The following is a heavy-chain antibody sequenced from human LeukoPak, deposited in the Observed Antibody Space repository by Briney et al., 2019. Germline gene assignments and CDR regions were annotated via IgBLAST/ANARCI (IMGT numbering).Heavy chain of an antibody. J-gene: IGHJ5*02. CDR1: GFTFSSYA. CDR2: ISGSGGST. Sequence: PGGSLRLSCAASGFTFSSYAMSWVRQAPGKGLEWVSAISGSGGSTYYADSVKGRFTISRDNSKNTLYLQMNSLRAEDTAVYYCAKTLFFLPAAGSDPWGQGTLVTVSS. CDR3: AKTLFFLPAAGSDP. V-gene: IGHV3-23*01. D-gene: IGHD6-13*01.